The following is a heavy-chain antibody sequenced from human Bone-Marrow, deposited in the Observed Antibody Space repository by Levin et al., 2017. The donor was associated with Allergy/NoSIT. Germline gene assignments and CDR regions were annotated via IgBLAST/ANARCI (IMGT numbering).Heavy chain of an antibody. CDR3: ARSPDCTTTSCFSHFDS. CDR2: IYHNGIT. J-gene: IGHJ4*02. V-gene: IGHV4-30-4*01. CDR1: GASVSGADYY. D-gene: IGHD2-2*01. Sequence: SETLSLTCTVSGASVSGADYYWSWIRRPPGKGLEWIAYIYHNGITYYSPSLKSRLTTSIDMSKNQFSLNLNSVTAADTAVYYCARSPDCTTTSCFSHFDSWGQGALVTVSS.